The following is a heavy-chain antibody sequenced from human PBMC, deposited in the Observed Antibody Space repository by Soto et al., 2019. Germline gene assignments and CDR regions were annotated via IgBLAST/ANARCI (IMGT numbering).Heavy chain of an antibody. Sequence: QVQLVQSGAEVKKPGASVKVSCKASGYTFTSYGISWVRQAPGQGLEWMGWISAYNGNTNYAQKLQGRVTMTTDTSTSTAYLDLRSLRSDDTAVYYCAREMGNYDILTGYYGGGDYWGQGTLVTVSS. J-gene: IGHJ4*02. V-gene: IGHV1-18*01. D-gene: IGHD3-9*01. CDR1: GYTFTSYG. CDR3: AREMGNYDILTGYYGGGDY. CDR2: ISAYNGNT.